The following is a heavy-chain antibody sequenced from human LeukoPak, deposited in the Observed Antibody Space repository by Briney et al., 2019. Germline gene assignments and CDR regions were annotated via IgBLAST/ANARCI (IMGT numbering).Heavy chain of an antibody. Sequence: SETLSLTCTVSGGSISSSSYYWGWIRQPPGKGLEWIGSISYSGSTYYNPSLKSRVTISIDTSKNQFSLKVSSVTAADTAVYYCARSGGAAAGTSYYYYYMDVWGKGTTVTVSS. CDR3: ARSGGAAAGTSYYYYYMDV. V-gene: IGHV4-39*07. CDR1: GGSISSSSYY. CDR2: ISYSGST. D-gene: IGHD6-13*01. J-gene: IGHJ6*03.